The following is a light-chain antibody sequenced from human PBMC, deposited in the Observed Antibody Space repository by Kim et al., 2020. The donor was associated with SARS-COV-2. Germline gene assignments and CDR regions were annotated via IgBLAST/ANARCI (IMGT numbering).Light chain of an antibody. CDR1: SSNIGNNY. J-gene: IGLJ1*01. CDR3: GTWDTSPNTYA. Sequence: GQNVTSSCSGSSSNIGNNYVSWYQQLPGTAPKLLIYDNNERPSGSPVRFSGSRSGTSATLSITGLQTGDEADYYCGTWDTSPNTYAFGTGTKVTVL. V-gene: IGLV1-51*01. CDR2: DNN.